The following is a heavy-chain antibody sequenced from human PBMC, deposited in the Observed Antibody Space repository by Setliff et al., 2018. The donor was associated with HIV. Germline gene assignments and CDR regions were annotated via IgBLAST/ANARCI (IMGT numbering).Heavy chain of an antibody. J-gene: IGHJ4*02. CDR2: ISAYNGNT. CDR1: GYTFTSYG. V-gene: IGHV1-18*01. D-gene: IGHD3-9*01. Sequence: GASVKVSCKASGYTFTSYGITWVRQAPGQGLEWMGWISAYNGNTNYAQKFQGRVTMTTDSSTSTAYMELRSLRSDDTAVYYCARVASSFGWPWGSDFDLWGQGTLVAVSS. CDR3: ARVASSFGWPWGSDFDL.